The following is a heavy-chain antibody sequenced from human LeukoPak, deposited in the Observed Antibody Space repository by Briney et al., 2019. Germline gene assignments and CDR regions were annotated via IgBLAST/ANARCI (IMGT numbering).Heavy chain of an antibody. CDR1: GYTFTSYG. Sequence: EASVKVSCKASGYTFTSYGISWVRQAPGQGLEWMGWISAYNGNTNYAQKLQGRVTMTTDTSTRTAYMELRSLRSDDTAVYYCARDLEMSGSSGTNWFDPWGQGTLVTVSS. CDR3: ARDLEMSGSSGTNWFDP. V-gene: IGHV1-18*01. CDR2: ISAYNGNT. J-gene: IGHJ5*02. D-gene: IGHD3-22*01.